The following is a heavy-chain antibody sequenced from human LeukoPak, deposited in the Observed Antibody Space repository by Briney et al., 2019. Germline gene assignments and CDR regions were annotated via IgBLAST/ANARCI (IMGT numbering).Heavy chain of an antibody. D-gene: IGHD2-2*02. CDR1: GFTFSSYA. CDR3: ARDEVRYCSSSSCYTFDY. J-gene: IGHJ4*02. Sequence: PGGSLRLSCAASGFTFSSYAMHWVRQAPGKGLEWVAVISYDGSNKYYADSVKGRFTISRDNSKNTLYLQMNSPRAEDTAMYFCARDEVRYCSSSSCYTFDYWGQGTLVTVSS. CDR2: ISYDGSNK. V-gene: IGHV3-30-3*01.